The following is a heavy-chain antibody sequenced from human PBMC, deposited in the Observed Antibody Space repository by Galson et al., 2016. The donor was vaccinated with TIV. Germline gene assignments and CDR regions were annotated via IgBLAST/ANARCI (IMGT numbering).Heavy chain of an antibody. CDR1: GDSISSGGYS. CDR2: IYFGGDT. J-gene: IGHJ4*01. V-gene: IGHV4-30-2*01. Sequence: TLSLTCGVSGDSISSGGYSWNWIRQPPGKGLEWIGYIYFGGDTYSNPSLESRVTISVDTSKNQMSLRLTSVTAADTAFYYCARGVTIFGLIRPAPFDYWGHGTLVTVSS. D-gene: IGHD2-2*01. CDR3: ARGVTIFGLIRPAPFDY.